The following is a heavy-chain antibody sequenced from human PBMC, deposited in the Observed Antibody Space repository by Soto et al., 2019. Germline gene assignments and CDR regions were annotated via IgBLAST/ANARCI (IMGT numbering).Heavy chain of an antibody. V-gene: IGHV1-69*02. CDR3: ARAEDIVATIGAFDI. J-gene: IGHJ3*02. D-gene: IGHD5-12*01. CDR1: GGTFSSYT. Sequence: AASVKVSCKASGGTFSSYTISWVRQAPGQGLEWMGRIIPILGIANYAQKFQGRVTITADKSTSTAYMELSSLRSEDTAVYYCARAEDIVATIGAFDIWGQGTMVTVSS. CDR2: IIPILGIA.